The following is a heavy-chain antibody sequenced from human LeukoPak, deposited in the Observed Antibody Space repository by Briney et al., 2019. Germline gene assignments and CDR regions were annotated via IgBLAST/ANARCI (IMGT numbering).Heavy chain of an antibody. Sequence: PGGSLRLSCAASGFTFSSYGMHWVRQAPGKGLEWVAFIRYDGSNKYYADSVKGRFTISRDNSKNTLYLQMNSLRAEDTAVYYCAKMNVEGVAGTYDYFDYWGQGTLVTVSS. CDR1: GFTFSSYG. J-gene: IGHJ4*02. CDR2: IRYDGSNK. V-gene: IGHV3-30*02. D-gene: IGHD6-19*01. CDR3: AKMNVEGVAGTYDYFDY.